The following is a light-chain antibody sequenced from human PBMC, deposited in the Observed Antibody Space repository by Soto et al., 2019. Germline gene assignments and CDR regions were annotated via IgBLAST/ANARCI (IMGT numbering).Light chain of an antibody. CDR2: AAS. V-gene: IGKV1-9*01. CDR3: QQAETVPRT. J-gene: IGKJ5*01. Sequence: IQLTQSPASLSASVGDRVTIPCRARHGLXSYFAWYQQKPGKAPKFLXDAASSLQSGCPSRLSGSGFGTDFTLPISRLHPDDSAIYYCQQAETVPRTFGQGTRLEIK. CDR1: HGLXSY.